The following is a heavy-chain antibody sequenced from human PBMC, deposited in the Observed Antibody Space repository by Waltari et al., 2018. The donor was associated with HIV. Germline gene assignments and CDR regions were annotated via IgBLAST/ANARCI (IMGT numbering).Heavy chain of an antibody. V-gene: IGHV3-15*01. J-gene: IGHJ4*02. Sequence: EVQLVESGGGLVKPGGSLRLSCAASGVSFSDVWLNWVRQAPGQGLEWVGQIKSKTEGWTTDYAAPVKGRVTISRDDSKNMLFLEMNSLNTDDTASYYCTVGKSSGYYWGQGTLVTVSS. CDR1: GVSFSDVW. CDR3: TVGKSSGYY. D-gene: IGHD3-22*01. CDR2: IKSKTEGWTT.